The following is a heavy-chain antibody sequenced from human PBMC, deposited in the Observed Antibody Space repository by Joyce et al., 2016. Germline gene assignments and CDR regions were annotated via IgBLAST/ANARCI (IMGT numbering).Heavy chain of an antibody. CDR1: GYRFTSYW. CDR2: IYTGDSDT. J-gene: IGHJ4*02. CDR3: ARRDCSGGTCSLDS. V-gene: IGHV5-51*01. D-gene: IGHD2-15*01. Sequence: EVQLVQSGAEVKKPGESLKISCKTSGYRFTSYWIGWVRQMPGKGLEWMGIIYTGDSDTRYSPSFQGQVTIAGDKSFSTAYLQWSSLKASDTAIYYCARRDCSGGTCSLDSWGQGTLVTVSS.